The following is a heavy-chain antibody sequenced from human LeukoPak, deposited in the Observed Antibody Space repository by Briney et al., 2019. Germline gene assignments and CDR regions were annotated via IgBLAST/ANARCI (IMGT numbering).Heavy chain of an antibody. D-gene: IGHD5-12*01. V-gene: IGHV3-21*01. J-gene: IGHJ6*03. CDR3: ERDSGSAYHFYYYMDV. CDR2: ISSGSTYI. CDR1: GFTFVTYS. Sequence: GRSLRLSCAASGFTFVTYSMNWVRQTPGKGLEWVSSISSGSTYIYYTDSVKGRFTISRDDAKNSLYLQMTSLRAEDTAVYHCERDSGSAYHFYYYMDVWGNGTTVTVSS.